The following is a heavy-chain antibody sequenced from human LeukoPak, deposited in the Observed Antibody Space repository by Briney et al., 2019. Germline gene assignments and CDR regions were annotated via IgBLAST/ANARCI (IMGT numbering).Heavy chain of an antibody. D-gene: IGHD2-15*01. CDR1: GFTFSSYA. CDR2: ISSSGSTI. Sequence: GGSLRLSCAASGFTFSSYAMSWIRQAPGKGLEWVSYISSSGSTIFYADSVKGRFTISRDNAKNSLYLQMNGLRAEDTAVYYCARGRYCSGGSCYSGVLFDYWGQGTLVTVSS. J-gene: IGHJ4*02. CDR3: ARGRYCSGGSCYSGVLFDY. V-gene: IGHV3-11*01.